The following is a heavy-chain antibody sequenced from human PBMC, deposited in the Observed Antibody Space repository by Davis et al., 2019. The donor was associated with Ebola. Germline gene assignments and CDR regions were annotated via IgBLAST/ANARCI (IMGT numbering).Heavy chain of an antibody. CDR3: ARLVVTYYYGMDV. Sequence: GESLKISCAASGFTFSSYWMSWVRQAPGKGLEWVANIKQDGSEKYYVDSVKGRFTISRDNAKNSLYLQMNSLRDEDTAVYYCARLVVTYYYGMDVWGQGTTVTVSS. CDR1: GFTFSSYW. J-gene: IGHJ6*02. CDR2: IKQDGSEK. D-gene: IGHD2-21*02. V-gene: IGHV3-7*01.